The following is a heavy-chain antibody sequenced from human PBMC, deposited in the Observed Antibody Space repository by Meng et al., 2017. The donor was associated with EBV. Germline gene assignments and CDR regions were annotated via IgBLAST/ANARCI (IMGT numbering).Heavy chain of an antibody. CDR2: INPSGGST. J-gene: IGHJ4*02. CDR3: ARDFCGXXCYLFDY. Sequence: VDLVQSGADVKKPGASVKVSYKASGYTSTRYYMHWVRQSPGQGLEWMGIINPSGGSTSYAQKFQGRVTMTRDTSTSTVYMELSXLXXXXXXVXXXARDFCGXXCYLFDYWGQGTLVTVSS. V-gene: IGHV1-46*01. D-gene: IGHD2-21*01. CDR1: GYTSTRYY.